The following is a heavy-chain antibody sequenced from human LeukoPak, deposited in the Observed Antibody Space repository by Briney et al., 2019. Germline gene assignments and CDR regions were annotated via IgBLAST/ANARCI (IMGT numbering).Heavy chain of an antibody. CDR2: ISDSGDST. J-gene: IGHJ4*02. D-gene: IGHD4-17*01. CDR1: GFTFSNYA. V-gene: IGHV3-23*01. Sequence: GGSLRLSCAASGFTFSNYAMSWVRQAPGKGLEWVSVISDSGDSTYYAGSVEGRFTLSRDNSRDTLFLQMDSLRAEDTAVYYCALRGYGDFSPFDYWGQGTLVTVSS. CDR3: ALRGYGDFSPFDY.